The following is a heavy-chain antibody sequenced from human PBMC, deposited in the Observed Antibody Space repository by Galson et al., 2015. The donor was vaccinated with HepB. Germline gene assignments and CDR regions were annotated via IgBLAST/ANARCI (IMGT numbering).Heavy chain of an antibody. J-gene: IGHJ4*02. CDR2: IRSKAYGGTA. V-gene: IGHV3-49*04. D-gene: IGHD6-19*01. CDR1: GFTFGDDG. CDR3: TRIHSSAWYASFDS. Sequence: SLRLSCAASGFTFGDDGMSWVRQAPGKGLEWVGFIRSKAYGGTAEYAASVKGRFIISRDDSKSIAYLQMNSLKTEDTAVYYCTRIHSSAWYASFDSWGQGTLVTVSS.